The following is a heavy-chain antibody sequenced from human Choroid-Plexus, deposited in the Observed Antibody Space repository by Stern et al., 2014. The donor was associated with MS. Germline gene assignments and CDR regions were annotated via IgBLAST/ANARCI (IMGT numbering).Heavy chain of an antibody. CDR1: GFTFGSCA. V-gene: IGHV3-30*18. CDR2: VSYCGSNK. J-gene: IGHJ5*02. CDR3: AKDRQYLTYFFDH. D-gene: IGHD2/OR15-2a*01. Sequence: VQLVESGGGVVQPGRPLRLSCVASGFTFGSCAMHWVRQAPGKGLEWVPGVSYCGSNKYYADSVKGRFTISRDNSQNTLYMQMSSLRPEDTAVYYCAKDRQYLTYFFDHWGQGSPVTVSS.